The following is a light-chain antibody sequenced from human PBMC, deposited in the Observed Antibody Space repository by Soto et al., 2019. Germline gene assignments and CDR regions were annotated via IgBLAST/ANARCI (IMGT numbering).Light chain of an antibody. CDR3: QQFDSVPCT. Sequence: IQMTQSPSSLSASVGDRVTITCQASQDITNYLIWYQQKPGKAPKLLIYDASSLGTGDSSRFSGSGSGTHFTLTISSLQPEDIATYYCQQFDSVPCTFGQGTKLEIK. J-gene: IGKJ2*02. CDR1: QDITNY. CDR2: DAS. V-gene: IGKV1-33*01.